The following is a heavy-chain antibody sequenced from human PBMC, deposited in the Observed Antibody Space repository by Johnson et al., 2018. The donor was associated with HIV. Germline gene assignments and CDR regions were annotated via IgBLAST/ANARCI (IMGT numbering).Heavy chain of an antibody. V-gene: IGHV3-15*01. Sequence: VQLVESGGGSVKPGGSLRLSCAASGITFSNAWMSWVRQAPGKGLEWVGRSRSKTDGGTTDYAAPVKGRFSISRDDSKNTLYLQMNSLKTEDTAVYYCATEAGIELWLIDVFDWWGQGTMVTVSS. CDR1: GITFSNAW. CDR3: ATEAGIELWLIDVFDW. J-gene: IGHJ3*01. D-gene: IGHD5-18*01. CDR2: SRSKTDGGTT.